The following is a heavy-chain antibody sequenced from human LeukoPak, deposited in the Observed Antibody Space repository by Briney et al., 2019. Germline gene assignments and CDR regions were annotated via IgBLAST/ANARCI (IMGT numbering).Heavy chain of an antibody. CDR1: GYTFTGYY. V-gene: IGHV1-2*06. CDR2: INPNSGGT. Sequence: ASVKVSCKASGYTFTGYYMHWVRQAPGQGLEWMGRINPNSGGTNYAQKFQGRVTMTRDTSISTAYMELSRPRSDDTAVYYCARDPGYSYGYVRVDYYMDVWGKGTTVTVSS. CDR3: ARDPGYSYGYVRVDYYMDV. J-gene: IGHJ6*03. D-gene: IGHD5-18*01.